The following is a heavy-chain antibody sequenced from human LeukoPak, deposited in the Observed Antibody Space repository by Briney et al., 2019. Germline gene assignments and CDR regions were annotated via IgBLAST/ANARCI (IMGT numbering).Heavy chain of an antibody. J-gene: IGHJ6*02. V-gene: IGHV3-30-3*01. CDR1: GFTFSSYA. D-gene: IGHD3-3*01. Sequence: GGSLRLSCAASGFTFSSYAMHWVRQAPGKGLEWVAVISYDGSNKYYADSVKGRFTISRDNSKNTLYLQMNSLRAEDTAVYYCAREFYYDFWSGYYFLGPYYYYYGTDVWGQGTTVTVSS. CDR2: ISYDGSNK. CDR3: AREFYYDFWSGYYFLGPYYYYYGTDV.